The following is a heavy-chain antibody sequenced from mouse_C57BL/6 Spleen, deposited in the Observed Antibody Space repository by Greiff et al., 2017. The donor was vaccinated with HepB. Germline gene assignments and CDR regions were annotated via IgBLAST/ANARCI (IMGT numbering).Heavy chain of an antibody. J-gene: IGHJ1*03. CDR3: ARGRSSYWYFDV. Sequence: DVKLVESGGGLVKPGGSLKLSCAASGFTFSDYGMHWVRQAPEKGLEWVAHISSGSSTIYYADTVKGRFTISRDNAKNTLFLQMTSLRSEDTAMYYCARGRSSYWYFDVWGTGTTVTVSS. D-gene: IGHD1-1*01. CDR1: GFTFSDYG. CDR2: ISSGSSTI. V-gene: IGHV5-17*01.